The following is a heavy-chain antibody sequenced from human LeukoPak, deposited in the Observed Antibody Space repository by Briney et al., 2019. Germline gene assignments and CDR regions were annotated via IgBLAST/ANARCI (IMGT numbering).Heavy chain of an antibody. Sequence: PGGSLRLSCAASGFTFRSYSMNWVRQAPAQGLEWVSYISSSSSTIYYADSVKGRFTISRDNAKNPLYLQMNSLRAEDTAVYYCARDRWWDQGGAFDIWGQGTMVTVSS. V-gene: IGHV3-48*01. J-gene: IGHJ3*02. CDR1: GFTFRSYS. CDR3: ARDRWWDQGGAFDI. D-gene: IGHD2-15*01. CDR2: ISSSSSTI.